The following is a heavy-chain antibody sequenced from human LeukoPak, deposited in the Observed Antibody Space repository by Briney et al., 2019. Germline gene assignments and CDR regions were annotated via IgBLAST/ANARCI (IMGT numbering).Heavy chain of an antibody. CDR3: ARDRADYYDFWSGYWFDY. CDR1: GGSISSSSHY. D-gene: IGHD3-3*01. V-gene: IGHV4-39*07. Sequence: SETLSLTCTVSGGSISSSSHYWGWIRQPPGKGLEWIGSIYYSGSTYYNPSLKSRVTISVDTSKNQFSLKLSSVTAADTAVYYCARDRADYYDFWSGYWFDYWGQGTLVTVSS. CDR2: IYYSGST. J-gene: IGHJ4*02.